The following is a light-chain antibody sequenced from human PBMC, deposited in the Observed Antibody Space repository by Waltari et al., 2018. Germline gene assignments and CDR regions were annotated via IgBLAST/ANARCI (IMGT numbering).Light chain of an antibody. CDR2: AAS. CDR1: QGISSY. Sequence: AIRMTQSPSSFSASTGDRVTITCRASQGISSYLAWYHQKPGQAPKLLIYAASTLQSGVPSRFSGSGSGTDFTLTISCLQSEDFATYFCQHYYNYPWTFGQGTKVEIK. CDR3: QHYYNYPWT. J-gene: IGKJ1*01. V-gene: IGKV1-8*01.